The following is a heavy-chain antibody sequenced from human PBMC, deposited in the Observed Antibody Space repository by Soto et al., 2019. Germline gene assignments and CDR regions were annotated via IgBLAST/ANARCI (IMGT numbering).Heavy chain of an antibody. D-gene: IGHD4-17*01. J-gene: IGHJ6*02. CDR1: GGTITYYY. CDR2: IFDGGSA. Sequence: PSETLSLTCTVSGGTITYYYWSWIRQAPGKGLEWLGYIFDGGSANYNPSLKSRVSFSLDKSQNQLSLKLASVTGADTAIYYCVSVEGTPTVTGDYYYAADAWGQGTAVTVSS. CDR3: VSVEGTPTVTGDYYYAADA. V-gene: IGHV4-59*12.